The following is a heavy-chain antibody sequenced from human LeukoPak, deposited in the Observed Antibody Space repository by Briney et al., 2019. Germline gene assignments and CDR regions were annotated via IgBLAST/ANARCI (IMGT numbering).Heavy chain of an antibody. CDR3: ARDSRVAARPLGWFDP. D-gene: IGHD6-6*01. CDR2: ISYSGSN. J-gene: IGHJ5*02. V-gene: IGHV4-59*01. CDR1: GGSISSDY. Sequence: SETLSLTCTVSGGSISSDYWSWIRQPPGKGLEWIGYISYSGSNSYNPSLKSRVTISVDTSKNQFSLKLSSVTAADTAGYYCARDSRVAARPLGWFDPWGQGTLVTVSS.